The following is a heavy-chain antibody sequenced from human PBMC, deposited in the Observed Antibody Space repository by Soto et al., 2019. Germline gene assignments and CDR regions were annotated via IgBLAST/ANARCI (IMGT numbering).Heavy chain of an antibody. J-gene: IGHJ4*02. CDR2: IWYDGSKK. Sequence: QVQLVESGGGVVQPGRSLRLSCAASGFTFNTYGMHWVRQAPGKGLEWVAVIWYDGSKKYDADSVKGRFTISRDNSKNTLYLQMNSLRAEDTAVYYFAREYSGFSFDYWGQGTLVTVSS. V-gene: IGHV3-33*01. CDR3: AREYSGFSFDY. CDR1: GFTFNTYG. D-gene: IGHD1-26*01.